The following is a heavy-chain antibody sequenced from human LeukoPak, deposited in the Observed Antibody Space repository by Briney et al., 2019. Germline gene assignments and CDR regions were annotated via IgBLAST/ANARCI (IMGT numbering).Heavy chain of an antibody. CDR3: AREGGPYRPLDY. CDR2: PHLHRST. Sequence: SETLSLTCGVSGGSITSTNYWTSVRPPPGKGPERIGEPHLHRSTNYHPSLMGRVAISVDMSESHVALQLTSVTAADTAVYYCAREGGPYRPLDYSGQGTLVTVSS. V-gene: IGHV4-4*02. J-gene: IGHJ4*02. CDR1: GGSITSTNY.